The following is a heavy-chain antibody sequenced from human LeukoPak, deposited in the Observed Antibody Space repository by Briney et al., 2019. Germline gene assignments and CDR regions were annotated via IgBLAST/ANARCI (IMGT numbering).Heavy chain of an antibody. V-gene: IGHV3-23*01. Sequence: GGSLTLFCAAWGFTFKKYAMRWVRQAPGKGVEWVSAMRGSGGRTYYADSGKGRYTIPIDNSKNTLYLQMNSLRAQDTAVYYCAKSHSSRRSNWFDPWGQGTLVTGSS. CDR1: GFTFKKYA. D-gene: IGHD6-13*01. J-gene: IGHJ5*02. CDR2: MRGSGGRT. CDR3: AKSHSSRRSNWFDP.